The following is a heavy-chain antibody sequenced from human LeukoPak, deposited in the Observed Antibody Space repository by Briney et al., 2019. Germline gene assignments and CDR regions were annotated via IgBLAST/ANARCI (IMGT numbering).Heavy chain of an antibody. CDR1: GGTFSSDA. Sequence: VASVKVSCKASGGTFSSDAISWVRRAPGQGLEWMGRIIPIFGTANYAQKFQGRVTITTDESTSTAYMELSSLRSEDTAVYYCARVAPSSSWYTAFDIWGQGTMVTVSS. D-gene: IGHD6-13*01. CDR2: IIPIFGTA. CDR3: ARVAPSSSWYTAFDI. J-gene: IGHJ3*02. V-gene: IGHV1-69*05.